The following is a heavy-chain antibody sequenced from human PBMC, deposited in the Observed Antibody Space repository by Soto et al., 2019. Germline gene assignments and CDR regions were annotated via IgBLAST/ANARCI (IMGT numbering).Heavy chain of an antibody. CDR2: ISGSGGST. Sequence: GGSLRLSCAASGFTFSSYAMSWVRQAPGKGLEWVSAISGSGGSTYYADTVKGRFTISRDNSKNTLYQQMNTLRAEDTAVYYCARGLSGYYGFDYWGQGTLVTVSS. J-gene: IGHJ4*02. D-gene: IGHD5-12*01. CDR1: GFTFSSYA. V-gene: IGHV3-23*01. CDR3: ARGLSGYYGFDY.